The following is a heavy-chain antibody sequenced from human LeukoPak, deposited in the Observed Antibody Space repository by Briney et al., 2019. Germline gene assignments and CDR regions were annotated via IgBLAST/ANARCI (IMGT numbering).Heavy chain of an antibody. Sequence: PGGSLRLSCVVSEFNFRNYWMSWVRQTPGKGLEWVANIKQEGSDKYYVDSVKGRFIISRDNAKNSLYLQMNSLRDEDTAVYYCARDSAAHGGYWGQGTPVIVSS. CDR1: EFNFRNYW. J-gene: IGHJ4*02. CDR3: ARDSAAHGGY. V-gene: IGHV3-7*03. D-gene: IGHD6-25*01. CDR2: IKQEGSDK.